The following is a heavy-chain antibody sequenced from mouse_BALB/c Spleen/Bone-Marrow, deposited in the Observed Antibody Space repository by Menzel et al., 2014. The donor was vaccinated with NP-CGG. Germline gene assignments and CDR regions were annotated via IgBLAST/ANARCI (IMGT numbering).Heavy chain of an antibody. J-gene: IGHJ3*01. D-gene: IGHD2-1*01. V-gene: IGHV3-2*02. CDR2: ISYSGST. CDR3: ARANYVSWFTH. Sequence: EVMLVESGPGLVKPPQSLSLTCTVTGYSITSDYVWNWIRQFPGNKLEWMGYISYSGSTSYNPSLKSRISINRDTSKNQFFLQMNSVTTEDTATYYRARANYVSWFTHWGQGTLVTVSA. CDR1: GYSITSDYV.